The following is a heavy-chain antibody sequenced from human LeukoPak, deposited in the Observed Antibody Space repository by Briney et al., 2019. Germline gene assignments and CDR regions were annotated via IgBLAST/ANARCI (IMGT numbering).Heavy chain of an antibody. D-gene: IGHD3-22*01. CDR2: ISAYNGNT. Sequence: ASVKVSCKASGYTFTSYGISWVRQAPGQGLEWMGWISAYNGNTNYAQKLQGRVTMTTDTSTSTVYMELRSLRSDDTAVYYCARVSLYYYDSSGYYYWGQGTLVTVSS. V-gene: IGHV1-18*01. J-gene: IGHJ4*02. CDR3: ARVSLYYYDSSGYYY. CDR1: GYTFTSYG.